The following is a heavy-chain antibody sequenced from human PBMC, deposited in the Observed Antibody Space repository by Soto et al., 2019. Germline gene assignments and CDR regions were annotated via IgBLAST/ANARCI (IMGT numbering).Heavy chain of an antibody. J-gene: IGHJ5*02. CDR3: ARDLQAGTDNVNWFAP. CDR1: GFSISRSA. Sequence: QVQLVESGGGVVQPGRSLRLSCAASGFSISRSAMHWVRQAPGKGLEWVAVIAYDGSNRWYADSAKGRFTISRDNSKNTVYLQMSSLRGEATAGYYCARDLQAGTDNVNWFAPWGQGTLVTVSS. CDR2: IAYDGSNR. V-gene: IGHV3-30*04. D-gene: IGHD1-1*01.